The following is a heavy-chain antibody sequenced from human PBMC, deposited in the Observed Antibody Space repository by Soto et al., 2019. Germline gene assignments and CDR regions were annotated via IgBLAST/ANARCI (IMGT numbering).Heavy chain of an antibody. V-gene: IGHV1-58*01. J-gene: IGHJ6*02. CDR3: ATQSVAAGYYYYGMDV. D-gene: IGHD6-19*01. CDR2: VVVGSGNT. Sequence: SVKVSCKASGFTFTSSAVQWVRQARGQRLEWIGWVVVGSGNTNYAQKFQERVTITRDMSTSTAYMELSSLRSEDTAVYYCATQSVAAGYYYYGMDVWGQGTTVTVSS. CDR1: GFTFTSSA.